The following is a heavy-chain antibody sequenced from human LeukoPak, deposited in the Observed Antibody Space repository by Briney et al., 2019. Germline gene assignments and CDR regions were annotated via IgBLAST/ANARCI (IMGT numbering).Heavy chain of an antibody. Sequence: PSETLSLTCTVSGGSISGTDLYWGWIRQLPGKGLEWIGNIHSTGNSFCNPSLKSRVTISIDTSKDQFSPKLSSVTAADPAVYYCEKDSHLDVWGQGTTVTVSS. CDR2: IHSTGNS. CDR3: EKDSHLDV. V-gene: IGHV4-39*01. D-gene: IGHD2-15*01. CDR1: GGSISGTDLY. J-gene: IGHJ6*02.